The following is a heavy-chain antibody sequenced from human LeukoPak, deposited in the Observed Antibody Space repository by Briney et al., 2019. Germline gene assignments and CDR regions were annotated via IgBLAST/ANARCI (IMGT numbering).Heavy chain of an antibody. Sequence: HRASVTVSCKASGYTFTGYYMHWVRQAPGQGLEWMGWINPNSGGTNYAQKFQGRVTMTRDTSISTAYMELSRLRSDDTAVYYCARVFCSSTSCPKIDYWGQGTLVTVSS. CDR3: ARVFCSSTSCPKIDY. D-gene: IGHD2-2*01. CDR2: INPNSGGT. V-gene: IGHV1-2*02. J-gene: IGHJ4*02. CDR1: GYTFTGYY.